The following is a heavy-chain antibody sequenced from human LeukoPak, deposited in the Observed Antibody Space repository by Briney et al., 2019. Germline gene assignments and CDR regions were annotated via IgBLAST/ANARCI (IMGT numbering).Heavy chain of an antibody. Sequence: GGSLRLSCAASGFTFSGYTMSWVRQALGKGLEWVSAISSSSSYIYYADSVRGRFTISRDNAKNSLYLQMSSLTVEDTAVYYCARVSGSPTSDAFDIWGQGTMVAVSS. CDR3: ARVSGSPTSDAFDI. J-gene: IGHJ3*02. V-gene: IGHV3-21*01. CDR2: ISSSSSYI. CDR1: GFTFSGYT. D-gene: IGHD1-26*01.